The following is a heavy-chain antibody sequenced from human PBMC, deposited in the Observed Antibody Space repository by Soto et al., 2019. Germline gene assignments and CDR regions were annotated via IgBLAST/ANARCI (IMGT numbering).Heavy chain of an antibody. V-gene: IGHV3-48*02. D-gene: IGHD3-3*01. Sequence: EVQLVESGGGLVQPGGSPRLSCVASGFTFSSYSLNWVRQAPGKGLEWVSYISSSSGTIYYADSVKGRFTISRDNAENSLYLQMNSLRDDDTAVYYCAREDPWSANADDMDVWGQGTTVTVSS. CDR1: GFTFSSYS. CDR2: ISSSSGTI. CDR3: AREDPWSANADDMDV. J-gene: IGHJ6*02.